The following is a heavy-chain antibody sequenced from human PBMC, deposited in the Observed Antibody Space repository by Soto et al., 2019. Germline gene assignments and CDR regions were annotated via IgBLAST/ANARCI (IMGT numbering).Heavy chain of an antibody. J-gene: IGHJ6*02. D-gene: IGHD2-2*01. V-gene: IGHV3-23*01. CDR2: ISGSGGST. CDR3: ANNLYCSSTSCYPRYYYYGMDV. Sequence: GGSLRLSCAASGFTFSSYAMSWVRQAPGKGLEWVSAISGSGGSTYYADSVKGRFTISRDNSKNTLYLQMNSLRAEDTAVYYCANNLYCSSTSCYPRYYYYGMDVWGQGTTVTVSS. CDR1: GFTFSSYA.